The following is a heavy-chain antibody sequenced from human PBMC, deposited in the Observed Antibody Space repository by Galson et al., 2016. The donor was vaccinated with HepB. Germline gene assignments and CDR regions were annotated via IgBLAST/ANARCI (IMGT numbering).Heavy chain of an antibody. Sequence: SLRLSCAASGFTVSNNYMRWVRQAPGKGLEWVSVIYSGGSTYYADSVKGRFTISRDSSKNTLYLQMNSLRAEDTAVYYCARDPPAVATGTLGWGQGTLVTVSS. D-gene: IGHD6-13*01. CDR2: IYSGGST. V-gene: IGHV3-53*01. J-gene: IGHJ4*02. CDR1: GFTVSNNY. CDR3: ARDPPAVATGTLG.